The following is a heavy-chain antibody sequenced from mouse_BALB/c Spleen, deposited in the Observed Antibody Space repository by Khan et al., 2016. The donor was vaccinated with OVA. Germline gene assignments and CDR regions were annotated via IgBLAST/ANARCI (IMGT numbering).Heavy chain of an antibody. D-gene: IGHD1-1*01. V-gene: IGHV5-6*01. J-gene: IGHJ3*01. CDR2: ISNGGSYT. CDR3: ARHRFTSPAAWFAY. Sequence: EVELVESGGDLVKPGGSLKLSCEASGFTFSSYGMSWVRQTPDKRLEWVATISNGGSYTYYPDSVKGRLTSSRDNAKNTLYLQMSSLKSEDTAMYYCARHRFTSPAAWFAYWGQGTLVTVSA. CDR1: GFTFSSYG.